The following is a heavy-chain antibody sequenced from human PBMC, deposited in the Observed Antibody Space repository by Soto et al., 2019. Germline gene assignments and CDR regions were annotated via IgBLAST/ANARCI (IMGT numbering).Heavy chain of an antibody. J-gene: IGHJ4*02. CDR2: INSDGSST. V-gene: IGHV3-74*01. CDR1: GFTFSSYW. Sequence: EVQLVESGGGLVQPGGSLRLSCAASGFTFSSYWMHWVRQAPGKGLVWVSRINSDGSSTSYADSVKGRFTISRDNAKNTLYLQMNSLRAEDTAVYYCARGYYYDSSGYYYHPFDYWGQGTLVTVSS. D-gene: IGHD3-22*01. CDR3: ARGYYYDSSGYYYHPFDY.